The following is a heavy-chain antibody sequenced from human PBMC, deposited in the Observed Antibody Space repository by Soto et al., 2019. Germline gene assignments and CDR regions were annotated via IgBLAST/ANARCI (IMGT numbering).Heavy chain of an antibody. CDR1: GYPFTNHV. D-gene: IGHD3-3*01. CDR2: INAYNGNP. J-gene: IGHJ4*02. CDR3: ARVIGSGSHSWAY. Sequence: ASVKVSCKASGYPFTNHVITLVRQAPGQGLEWMGWINAYNGNPTYAQKFQGRVTMATDTSTTTAYMELRSLRSDDTAIYYCARVIGSGSHSWAYWVQGTLVTVSS. V-gene: IGHV1-18*01.